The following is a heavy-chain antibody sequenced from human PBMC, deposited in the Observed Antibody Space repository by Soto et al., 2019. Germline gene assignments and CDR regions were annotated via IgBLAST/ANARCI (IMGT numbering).Heavy chain of an antibody. J-gene: IGHJ4*02. CDR1: GYTFTSYG. Sequence: QVQLVQSGAEVKKPGASVKVSCKASGYTFTSYGINWVRQAPGQGLEWMGWISADNGNTNYAQKLQGRVTMTTDTYTSTASMELRSLRSDDTAVYYCAKHDGYSKGYWVNWGQGTLDTVSS. V-gene: IGHV1-18*01. CDR3: AKHDGYSKGYWVN. D-gene: IGHD6-13*01. CDR2: ISADNGNT.